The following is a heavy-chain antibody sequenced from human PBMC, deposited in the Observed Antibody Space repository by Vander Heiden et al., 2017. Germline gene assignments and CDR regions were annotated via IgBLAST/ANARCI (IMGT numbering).Heavy chain of an antibody. D-gene: IGHD4-17*01. Sequence: EVQLLEPGGVLVQPGGSLRPSCVASGFAFSKYAMIWVRQAPGKGLEWVSAIHDGGATQYADSVKGRFTISRDNSKNTLYLQMNRLRAEDTAIYYCAKDPNGDYVGAFDFWGQGTMVTVSS. CDR3: AKDPNGDYVGAFDF. CDR1: GFAFSKYA. V-gene: IGHV3-23*01. J-gene: IGHJ3*01. CDR2: IHDGGAT.